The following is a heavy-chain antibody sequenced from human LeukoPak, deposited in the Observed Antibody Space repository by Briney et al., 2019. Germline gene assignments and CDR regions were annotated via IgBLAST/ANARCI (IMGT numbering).Heavy chain of an antibody. D-gene: IGHD3-10*01. CDR1: GFYFSGYE. CDR2: ISSSGNTI. Sequence: PGGSLRLSCAASGFYFSGYEMNWVRQAPGKGLEWVSYISSSGNTIYYADSVKGRFTISRDNAKNSLYLQMNSLRAKDKAVYFCARTKTLTIRPSDIWGQGTMVTVSS. J-gene: IGHJ3*02. V-gene: IGHV3-48*03. CDR3: ARTKTLTIRPSDI.